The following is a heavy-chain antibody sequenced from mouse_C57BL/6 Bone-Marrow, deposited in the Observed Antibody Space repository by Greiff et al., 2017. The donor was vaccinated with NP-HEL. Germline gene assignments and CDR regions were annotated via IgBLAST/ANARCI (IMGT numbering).Heavy chain of an antibody. Sequence: VQLQQSGPGLVQPSQSLSITCTVSGFSLTSYGVHWVRQSPGKGLEWLGVIWSGGSTDYNAAFISRLSISKDNSKSQVFVKMNSLQADDTAIYYWAADYYGSSFSYWGQGTLVTVSA. J-gene: IGHJ3*01. CDR1: GFSLTSYG. CDR3: AADYYGSSFSY. CDR2: IWSGGST. D-gene: IGHD1-1*01. V-gene: IGHV2-2*01.